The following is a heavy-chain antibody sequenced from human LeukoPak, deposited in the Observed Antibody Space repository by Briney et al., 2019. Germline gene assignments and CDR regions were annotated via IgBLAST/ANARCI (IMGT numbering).Heavy chain of an antibody. CDR1: GFTFSDYY. Sequence: GGSLRLSCAASGFTFSDYYMSWIRQAPGKGLEWVSYISSSGSTIYYADSVKGRFTISRDNAKNSLYLQMNSLRAEDTAVYYCARVGGFETADIAVAGYFDYWGQGTLVTVSS. CDR2: ISSSGSTI. CDR3: ARVGGFETADIAVAGYFDY. J-gene: IGHJ4*02. V-gene: IGHV3-11*01. D-gene: IGHD6-19*01.